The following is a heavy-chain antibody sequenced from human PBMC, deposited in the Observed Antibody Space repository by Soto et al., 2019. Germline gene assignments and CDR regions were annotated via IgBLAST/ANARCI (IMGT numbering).Heavy chain of an antibody. Sequence: ASVKVSCKASGYTFTSYGISWVRQAPGQGLEWMGWISAYNGNTNYAQKLQGRVTMTTDTSTSTAYMELRSLRSDDTAVYYRARDPRVGATGSRAFDIWGQGTMVTV. D-gene: IGHD1-26*01. J-gene: IGHJ3*02. CDR2: ISAYNGNT. V-gene: IGHV1-18*04. CDR3: ARDPRVGATGSRAFDI. CDR1: GYTFTSYG.